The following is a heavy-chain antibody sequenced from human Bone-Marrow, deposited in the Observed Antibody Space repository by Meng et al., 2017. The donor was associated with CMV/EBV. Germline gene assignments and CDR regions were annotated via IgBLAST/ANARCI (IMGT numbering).Heavy chain of an antibody. D-gene: IGHD1-26*01. CDR2: ISWNSGSI. CDR3: AKAPDEVGATHFGY. Sequence: GGSLRLSCAASGFTFDDYAMHWVRQAPGKGLEWVSGISWNSGSIGYADSVKGRFTISRDNAKNSLYLQMNSLRAEDTALYYCAKAPDEVGATHFGYWGQGTLVTVSS. J-gene: IGHJ4*02. CDR1: GFTFDDYA. V-gene: IGHV3-9*01.